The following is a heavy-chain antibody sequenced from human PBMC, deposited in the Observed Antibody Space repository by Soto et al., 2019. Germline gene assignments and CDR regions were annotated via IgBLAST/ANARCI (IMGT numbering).Heavy chain of an antibody. CDR1: GDSVSSNSAA. J-gene: IGHJ6*02. Sequence: PSQTLSLTCAISGDSVSSNSAAWNWIRQSPSRGLEWLGRTYYRSKWYNDYAVSVKSRITINPDTSKNQFSLQLNSVTPEDTAVYYCARDRPRIAAARASYYGMDVWGQGTTVTVSS. V-gene: IGHV6-1*01. D-gene: IGHD6-13*01. CDR2: TYYRSKWYN. CDR3: ARDRPRIAAARASYYGMDV.